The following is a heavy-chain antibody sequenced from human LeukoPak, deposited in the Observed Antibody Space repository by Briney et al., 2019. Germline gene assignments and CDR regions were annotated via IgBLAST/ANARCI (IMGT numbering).Heavy chain of an antibody. V-gene: IGHV1-18*01. CDR1: GYTFTSYG. J-gene: IGHJ4*02. D-gene: IGHD6-19*01. CDR2: ISAYNGNT. CDR3: ARRMLDSSGWFTFDY. Sequence: ASVKVSCKATGYTFTSYGISWVRQAPGQGLEWMGWISAYNGNTNYAQKLQGRVTMTTDTSTSTAYMELRSLRSDDTAVYYCARRMLDSSGWFTFDYWGQGTLVTVSS.